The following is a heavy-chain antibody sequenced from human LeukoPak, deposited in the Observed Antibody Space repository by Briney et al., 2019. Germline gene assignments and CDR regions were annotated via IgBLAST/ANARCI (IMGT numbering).Heavy chain of an antibody. Sequence: GSLRLSCAASGFTFSSYSMNWVRQAPGKGLEWVSSISSSSSYIYYADSVKGRFTISRDNAKNSLYLQMNSLRAEDTAVYYCASEFSGSYYGFDYWGQGTLVTVSS. CDR1: GFTFSSYS. J-gene: IGHJ4*02. D-gene: IGHD1-26*01. V-gene: IGHV3-21*01. CDR3: ASEFSGSYYGFDY. CDR2: ISSSSSYI.